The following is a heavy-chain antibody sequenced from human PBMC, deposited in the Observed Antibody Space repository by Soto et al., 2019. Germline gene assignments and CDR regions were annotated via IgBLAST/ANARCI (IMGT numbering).Heavy chain of an antibody. J-gene: IGHJ4*02. V-gene: IGHV4-59*01. CDR3: ARDLGYGVFDY. D-gene: IGHD1-1*01. CDR2: IYYSGST. CDR1: GGSISSYY. Sequence: SETLSLTCTVSGGSISSYYWSWIRQPPGKGLEWIGYIYYSGSTNYNPSLKSRVTISVDTSKNQFSLKLSSVTAADTAVYYCARDLGYGVFDYWGQGTLVTVSS.